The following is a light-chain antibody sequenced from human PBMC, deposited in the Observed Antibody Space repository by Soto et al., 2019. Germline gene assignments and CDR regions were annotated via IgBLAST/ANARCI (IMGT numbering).Light chain of an antibody. J-gene: IGLJ2*01. CDR1: SSDVGAYNY. CDR3: SSYTTSTTLEV. CDR2: DVS. V-gene: IGLV2-14*01. Sequence: QSVLTQPASVSGSPGQSITLSCTGTSSDVGAYNYVSWYQQHPGKAPKLMIYDVSNRPSGVSNRFSGSKSSNTASLTISGLQAEDEADYYCSSYTTSTTLEVFGGGTKLTVL.